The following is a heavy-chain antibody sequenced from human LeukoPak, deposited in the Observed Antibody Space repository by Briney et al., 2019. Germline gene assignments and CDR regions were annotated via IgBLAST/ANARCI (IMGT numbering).Heavy chain of an antibody. CDR1: GDTFSSYA. D-gene: IGHD2-8*02. CDR2: IIPIFGTT. Sequence: SVQGSCKASGDTFSSYAINWVRQAPGQGLEWMGGIIPIFGTTTYAQKFQGRVTITADKSTSTAYMELSSLRSEDTAVYYCGSGSFYCSGSDDWGQGTLVTVST. J-gene: IGHJ4*02. V-gene: IGHV1-69*06. CDR3: GSGSFYCSGSDD.